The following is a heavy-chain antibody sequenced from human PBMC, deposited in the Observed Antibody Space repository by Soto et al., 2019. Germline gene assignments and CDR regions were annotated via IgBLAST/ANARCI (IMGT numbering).Heavy chain of an antibody. CDR2: IIPIFGTA. CDR3: GRSPSRPVYYYHSTGYSRNYYYYYGMAV. J-gene: IGHJ6*04. Sequence: ASVKVSCKASGGTFSSYAISWVRQAPGQGLEWMGGIIPIFGTANYAQKFQGRVTITADESTSTAYMELSSLRSEDTAVYYCGRSPSRPVYYYHSTGYSRNYYYYYGMAVWGKGTSVTVSS. D-gene: IGHD3-22*01. V-gene: IGHV1-69*13. CDR1: GGTFSSYA.